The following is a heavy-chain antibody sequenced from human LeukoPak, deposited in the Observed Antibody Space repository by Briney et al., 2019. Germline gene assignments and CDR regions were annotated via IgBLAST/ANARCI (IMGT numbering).Heavy chain of an antibody. CDR2: IKQDGSDK. V-gene: IGHV3-7*01. CDR3: SRDRGIGYPSSWRGGLYNFDY. Sequence: PGGSLRLSCAASGFTFSCHWMSWVRQAPGKGQEWVANIKQDGSDKYYVDAVKGRYPISRDNAKNPLYLQMNSLRAEDMAVYYCSRDRGIGYPSSWRGGLYNFDYWGQGTLVTVSS. CDR1: GFTFSCHW. J-gene: IGHJ4*02. D-gene: IGHD6-13*01.